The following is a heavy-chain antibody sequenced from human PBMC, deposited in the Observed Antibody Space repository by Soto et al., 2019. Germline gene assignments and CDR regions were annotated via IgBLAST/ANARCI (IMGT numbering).Heavy chain of an antibody. CDR1: DGCIISSDYY. D-gene: IGHD5-18*01. Sequence: AETLCLTCTVYDGCIISSDYYWGWIRQSPGKGLEWIGSVFYSGSTESTSYNSSLKSRLTISVDTSKNQFSLKLDSVTAADTGIYYCARRGYGSRFLDWFDPWGQGTLVTVSS. V-gene: IGHV4-39*01. J-gene: IGHJ5*02. CDR2: VFYSGST. CDR3: ARRGYGSRFLDWFDP.